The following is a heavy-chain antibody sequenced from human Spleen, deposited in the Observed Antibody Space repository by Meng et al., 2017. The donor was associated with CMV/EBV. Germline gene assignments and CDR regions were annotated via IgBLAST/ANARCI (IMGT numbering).Heavy chain of an antibody. Sequence: GSLRLSCTVSGGSISSGGYYWSWIRQPPGKGLEWIGEINHSGSTNYNPSLKSRITISVDTSKNQFSLKLSSVTAADTAVYYCARRESHYGMDVWGQGTTVTVSS. V-gene: IGHV4-39*07. CDR1: GGSISSGGYY. CDR3: ARRESHYGMDV. CDR2: INHSGST. J-gene: IGHJ6*02.